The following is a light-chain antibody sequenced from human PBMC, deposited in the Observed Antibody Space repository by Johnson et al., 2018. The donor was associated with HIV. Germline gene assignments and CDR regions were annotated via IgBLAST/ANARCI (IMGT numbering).Light chain of an antibody. CDR2: ENN. J-gene: IGLJ1*01. CDR3: GTWNSSLSAPYG. CDR1: SSNIGNNY. V-gene: IGLV1-51*02. Sequence: QSVLTQPPSVSAAPGQKVTISCSGSSSNIGNNYVSWYQQLPGTAPKLLIYENNKRPSGIPDRFSGSKSGTSATLGITGLQTGDEADYYCGTWNSSLSAPYGFGTVTKVTVL.